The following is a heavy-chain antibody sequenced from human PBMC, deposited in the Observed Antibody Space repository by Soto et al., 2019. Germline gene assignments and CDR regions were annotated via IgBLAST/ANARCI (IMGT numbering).Heavy chain of an antibody. CDR3: ATDYTMVRGVIIALQYFQH. CDR1: AFTFTNAW. V-gene: IGHV3-15*01. Sequence: EVHLVESGGGFVKPGGSLRLSCAASAFTFTNAWMSWVRQAPGKGLEWVGRIKSKTDGGTTDYAAPVKGRFTISRDDSXNXLXXQMNSLKTEDTAVYYCATDYTMVRGVIIALQYFQHWGQGTLVTVSS. J-gene: IGHJ1*01. CDR2: IKSKTDGGTT. D-gene: IGHD3-10*01.